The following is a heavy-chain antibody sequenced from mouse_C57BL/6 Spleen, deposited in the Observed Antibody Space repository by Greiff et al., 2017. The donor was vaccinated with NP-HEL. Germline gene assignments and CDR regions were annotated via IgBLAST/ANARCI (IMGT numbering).Heavy chain of an antibody. V-gene: IGHV2-2*01. CDR1: GFSLTSYG. CDR2: IWSGGST. J-gene: IGHJ3*01. Sequence: VQLQQSGPGLVQPSQSLSITCTVSGFSLTSYGVHWVRQSPGKGLEWLGVIWSGGSTAYNAAFISRLSISKDNSKSQVFFKMNSLQADDTAIYYCAAADLPWFAYWGQGTLVTVSA. CDR3: AAADLPWFAY.